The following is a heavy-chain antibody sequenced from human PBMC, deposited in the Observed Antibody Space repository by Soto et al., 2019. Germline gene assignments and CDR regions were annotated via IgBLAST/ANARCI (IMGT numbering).Heavy chain of an antibody. CDR1: GGSISSYE. CDR3: ARAAYYYDTRPFDD. CDR2: IYYSGST. Sequence: TLSLPCTVSGGSISSYEWSRIRQPPGKGLEWIGYIYYSGSTNYNPSLKSRVTISVDTSKNQFSLKLSSVTAADTAVYYCARAAYYYDTRPFDDWGQGTLVTVSS. D-gene: IGHD3-22*01. V-gene: IGHV4-59*01. J-gene: IGHJ4*02.